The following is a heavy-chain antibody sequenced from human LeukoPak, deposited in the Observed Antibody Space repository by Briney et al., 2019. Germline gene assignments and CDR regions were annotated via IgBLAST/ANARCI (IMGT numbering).Heavy chain of an antibody. V-gene: IGHV4-34*01. Sequence: SETLSLTCAVYGGSFSGYYWSWVRQPPGKGLEWIGEINHSGSTNYNPSLKSRVTISVDTSKNQFSLKLSSVTAADTAVYYCASRSWVIRYFQPWGQGTLVTVSS. D-gene: IGHD2-21*01. J-gene: IGHJ1*01. CDR2: INHSGST. CDR1: GGSFSGYY. CDR3: ASRSWVIRYFQP.